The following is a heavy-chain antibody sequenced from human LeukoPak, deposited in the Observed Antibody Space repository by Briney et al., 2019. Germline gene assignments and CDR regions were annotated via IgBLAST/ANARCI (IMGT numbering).Heavy chain of an antibody. CDR3: ARALENDFWSGYYLGYYFDY. CDR1: GYTFTGYY. V-gene: IGHV1-2*02. CDR2: INPNSGGT. D-gene: IGHD3-3*01. Sequence: GASVKVSCKASGYTFTGYYMHWVRQAPGQGLEWMGWINPNSGGTNYAQKFQGRVTMTRDTSISTAYMELSRLRSDDTAVYYCARALENDFWSGYYLGYYFDYWGQETLVTDSS. J-gene: IGHJ4*02.